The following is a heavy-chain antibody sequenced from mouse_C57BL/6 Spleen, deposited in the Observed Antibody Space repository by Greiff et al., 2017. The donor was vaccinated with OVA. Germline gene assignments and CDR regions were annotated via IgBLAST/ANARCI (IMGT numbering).Heavy chain of an antibody. D-gene: IGHD1-1*01. J-gene: IGHJ4*01. CDR1: GYTFTDYN. Sequence: EVQLQQSGPELVKPGASVKIPCKASGYTFTDYNMDWVKQSHGKSLEWIGDINPNNGGTNYNQKFKGKATLTVDKSSSTAYMELRSLTSEDTAVYYCARGTTVVSPYYYAMDYWGQGTSVTVSS. V-gene: IGHV1-18*01. CDR2: INPNNGGT. CDR3: ARGTTVVSPYYYAMDY.